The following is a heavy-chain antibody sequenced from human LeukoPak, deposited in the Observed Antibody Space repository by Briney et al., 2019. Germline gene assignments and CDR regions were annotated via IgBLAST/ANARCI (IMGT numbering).Heavy chain of an antibody. V-gene: IGHV3-21*01. J-gene: IGHJ4*02. CDR1: GFTFSSYS. CDR3: ARELGSGSYYPNSFDC. CDR2: XXXXSXYX. Sequence: KTGGSLRLSCAASGFTFSSYSMNWVRQAPGKXXXXXXXXXXXSXYXXXXXXXXXXXXXXXXXXXXSLYLQMNSLRAEDTAVYYCARELGSGSYYPNSFDCWGQGTLVTVSS. D-gene: IGHD3-10*01.